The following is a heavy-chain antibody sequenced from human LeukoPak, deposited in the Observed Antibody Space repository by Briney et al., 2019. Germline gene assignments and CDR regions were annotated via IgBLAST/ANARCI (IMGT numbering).Heavy chain of an antibody. CDR1: GGTFSSYA. V-gene: IGHV1-69*01. CDR2: IIPIFGTA. J-gene: IGHJ5*02. D-gene: IGHD3-3*01. CDR3: ARDGYYDFWSSYPNWFDP. Sequence: GASVKVSCKASGGTFSSYAISWVRQAPGQGLEWMGGIIPIFGTANYAQKFQGRVTITADESTSTSYMELSSLRSEDTAVYYCARDGYYDFWSSYPNWFDPWGQGTLVTVSS.